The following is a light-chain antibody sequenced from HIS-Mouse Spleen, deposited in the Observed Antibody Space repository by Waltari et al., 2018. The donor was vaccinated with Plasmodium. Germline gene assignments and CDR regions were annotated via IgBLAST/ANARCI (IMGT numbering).Light chain of an antibody. J-gene: IGKJ1*01. V-gene: IGKV1-39*01. CDR1: QSISNY. CDR2: AAS. CDR3: QQSYSTWT. Sequence: DIQMTQSPSSLSASVGDRVTITCRASQSISNYLTWYQQKPGKAPKFLIYAASTLQSGVPSRFSGSGSGTDFTLTISSLQPEDFATYYCQQSYSTWTFGQGTKVEIK.